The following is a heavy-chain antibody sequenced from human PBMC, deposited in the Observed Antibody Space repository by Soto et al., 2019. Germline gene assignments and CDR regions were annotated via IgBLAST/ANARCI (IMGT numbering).Heavy chain of an antibody. D-gene: IGHD3-22*01. CDR1: GGTFSSYA. CDR3: ARASEYDSSVKGYFQH. V-gene: IGHV1-69*05. Sequence: QVQLVQSGAEVKKPGSSVKVSCKASGGTFSSYAISWVRQAPGQGLEWMGGIIPIFGTANYAQKFQGRVTITXXEXTXXAYMELSSLRSEDTAVYYCARASEYDSSVKGYFQHWGQGTLVTVSS. J-gene: IGHJ1*01. CDR2: IIPIFGTA.